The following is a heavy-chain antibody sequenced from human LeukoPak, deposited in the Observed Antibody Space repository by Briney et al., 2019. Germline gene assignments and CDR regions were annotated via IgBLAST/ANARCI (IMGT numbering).Heavy chain of an antibody. Sequence: ASVKVSCKASGYTFTGYYMHWVRQTPGQGLEWMGWINPNSGGTNYAQKFQGRVTMTRDTSISTAYMELSRLRFDDTAVYYCASSIAAAGYFDYWGQGTLVTVSS. CDR2: INPNSGGT. D-gene: IGHD6-13*01. CDR1: GYTFTGYY. CDR3: ASSIAAAGYFDY. V-gene: IGHV1-2*02. J-gene: IGHJ4*02.